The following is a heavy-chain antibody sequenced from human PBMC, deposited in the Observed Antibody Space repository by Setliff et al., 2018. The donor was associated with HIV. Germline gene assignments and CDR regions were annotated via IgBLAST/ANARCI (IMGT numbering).Heavy chain of an antibody. V-gene: IGHV3-23*01. CDR2: ISGGGRST. Sequence: PGGSLRLSCAGSGFTFSSYEFNWVRQAPGKGLEWVSSISGGGRSTFYADSVKGRFIISRDNSKNTLYLQMNSLRAEDTAVYYCSRDPEGYYDSSGYYRRGFLNYWGQGTLVTVSS. CDR3: SRDPEGYYDSSGYYRRGFLNY. D-gene: IGHD3-22*01. CDR1: GFTFSSYE. J-gene: IGHJ4*02.